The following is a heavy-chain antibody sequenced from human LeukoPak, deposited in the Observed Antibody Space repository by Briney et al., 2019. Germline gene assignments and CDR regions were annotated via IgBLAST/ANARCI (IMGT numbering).Heavy chain of an antibody. J-gene: IGHJ4*02. Sequence: SETLSLTCAVYGGSFSGYYWSWIRQPPGKGLEWIGEINHSGSANYNPSLKSRVTISVDTSKNQFSLKLSSVTAADTAVYYYARASIQYLHKSIDYWGQGTLVTVSS. CDR1: GGSFSGYY. CDR2: INHSGSA. V-gene: IGHV4-34*01. D-gene: IGHD2/OR15-2a*01. CDR3: ARASIQYLHKSIDY.